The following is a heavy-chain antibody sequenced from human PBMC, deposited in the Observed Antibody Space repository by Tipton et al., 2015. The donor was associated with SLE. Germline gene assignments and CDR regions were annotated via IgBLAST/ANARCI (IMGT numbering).Heavy chain of an antibody. CDR1: GFTVSSNY. CDR3: ARDDVGVRGFDY. D-gene: IGHD1-26*01. CDR2: IYSGGST. Sequence: SLRLSCAASGFTVSSNYMSWVRQAPGKGLEWVSVIYSGGSTYYADSVKGRFTISRDNAKETLYLQMNRLRVEDTAVYYCARDDVGVRGFDYWGQGTLVTVSS. J-gene: IGHJ4*02. V-gene: IGHV3-53*01.